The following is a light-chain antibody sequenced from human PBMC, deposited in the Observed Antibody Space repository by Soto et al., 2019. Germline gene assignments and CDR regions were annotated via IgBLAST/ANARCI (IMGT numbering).Light chain of an antibody. CDR1: QNINNW. V-gene: IGKV1-5*01. J-gene: IGKJ1*01. CDR3: QHTRT. Sequence: DFQMTQSPSTLSASVGDRVTITCRASQNINNWVAWYQQKPGKAPKFLIYDASTLQRGVSSRFCGSGFGTEFSLTINSLPPDDYGSYYCQHTRTFGQETKV. CDR2: DAS.